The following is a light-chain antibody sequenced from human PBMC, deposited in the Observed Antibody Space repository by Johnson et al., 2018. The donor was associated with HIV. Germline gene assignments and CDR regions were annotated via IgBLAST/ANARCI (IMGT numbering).Light chain of an antibody. V-gene: IGLV1-51*01. CDR3: GTWDSSLGAWV. J-gene: IGLJ1*01. CDR1: SSNIGNNY. CDR2: DNN. Sequence: QSVLTQSPSVSAAPGQKVTISCSGSSSNIGNNYVSWYQQLPGTAPKLLIYDNNKRPSGIPDRFSGSKSGTSATLDITGLQTGDEADYYCGTWDSSLGAWVVGTGTKVTVL.